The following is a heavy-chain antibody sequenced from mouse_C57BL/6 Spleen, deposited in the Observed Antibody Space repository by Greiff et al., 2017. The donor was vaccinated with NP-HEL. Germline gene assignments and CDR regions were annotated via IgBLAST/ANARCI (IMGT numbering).Heavy chain of an antibody. V-gene: IGHV1-18*01. CDR1: GYTFTDYN. Sequence: EVQLQQSGPELVKPGASVKIPCKASGYTFTDYNMDWVKQSHGKSLEWIGDINPNNGGTSYNQKFKGKATLTVDKSSSTAYMELRSLTSEDTAVYYCARRLLRTMDYWGQGTSVTVSS. J-gene: IGHJ4*01. CDR3: ARRLLRTMDY. D-gene: IGHD1-1*01. CDR2: INPNNGGT.